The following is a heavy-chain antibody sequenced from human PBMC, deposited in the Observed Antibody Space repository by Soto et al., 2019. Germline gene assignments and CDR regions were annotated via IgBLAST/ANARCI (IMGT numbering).Heavy chain of an antibody. CDR1: GGSISSSSYY. V-gene: IGHV4-39*01. CDR2: IYYNGST. J-gene: IGHJ6*02. D-gene: IGHD1-20*01. Sequence: SETLSLTCTVSGGSISSSSYYWGWIRQPPGKGLEWIGSIYYNGSTYYNPSLKSRVTISVDTSKNQFSLKLSSVTAADTAVYYCARQSRGGMATNYGMDVWGQGTTVTVSS. CDR3: ARQSRGGMATNYGMDV.